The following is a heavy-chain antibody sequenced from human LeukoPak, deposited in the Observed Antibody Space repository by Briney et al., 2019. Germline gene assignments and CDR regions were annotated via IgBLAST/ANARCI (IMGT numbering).Heavy chain of an antibody. J-gene: IGHJ4*02. CDR1: GFTFSSYG. CDR2: ISYDGSNK. V-gene: IGHV3-30*18. Sequence: GGSLRLSCAASGFTFSSYGMHWVRQAPGKGLEWVAVISYDGSNKYYADSVKGRFTISRDNSKNTLYLQMNSLRAEDTAVYYCAKDLERFRYYHDSSGLDYWGQGTLVPVSS. D-gene: IGHD3-22*01. CDR3: AKDLERFRYYHDSSGLDY.